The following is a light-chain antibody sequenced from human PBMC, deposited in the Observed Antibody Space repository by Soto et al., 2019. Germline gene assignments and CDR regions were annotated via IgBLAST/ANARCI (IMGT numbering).Light chain of an antibody. Sequence: EIVLTQSPATLSLSPGERATLSCRASQSVSSYLAWYQQKPAQAPRLLIYDASNRATGIPARFSGSGSGTDFTLTISSLEPEDFAVYYCQQRSNWPHLTFGGGTKVEIK. V-gene: IGKV3-11*01. CDR2: DAS. CDR3: QQRSNWPHLT. CDR1: QSVSSY. J-gene: IGKJ4*01.